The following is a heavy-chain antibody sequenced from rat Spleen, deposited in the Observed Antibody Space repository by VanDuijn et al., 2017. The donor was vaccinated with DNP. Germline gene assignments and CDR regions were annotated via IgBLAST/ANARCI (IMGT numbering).Heavy chain of an antibody. Sequence: EVQLVESGGGLVQPGRSLKLSCAASGFTFSYYGMAWVRQAPKKGLEWVASISASGGSTSYRDSVKGRFTISRDNAKSILYLQMDSLRSEDTATYYCARDAGGPFDYWGQGVMVTVSS. CDR1: GFTFSYYG. CDR3: ARDAGGPFDY. V-gene: IGHV5-19*01. CDR2: ISASGGST. J-gene: IGHJ2*01. D-gene: IGHD1-11*01.